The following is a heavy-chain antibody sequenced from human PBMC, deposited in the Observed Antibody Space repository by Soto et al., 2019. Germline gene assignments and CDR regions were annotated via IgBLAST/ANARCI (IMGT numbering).Heavy chain of an antibody. CDR1: GYTFTSYA. CDR2: ISAYNGNT. Sequence: QVQLVQSGAEVKKPGASVKVSCKASGYTFTSYAISWVRQAPGQGLEWMGWISAYNGNTTYAQKLQARVTMTTDTPTPTAYMALRSQRSDDTAVYYCARSGPRAGYWGQGTLVTVSS. J-gene: IGHJ4*02. V-gene: IGHV1-18*01. D-gene: IGHD3-10*01. CDR3: ARSGPRAGY.